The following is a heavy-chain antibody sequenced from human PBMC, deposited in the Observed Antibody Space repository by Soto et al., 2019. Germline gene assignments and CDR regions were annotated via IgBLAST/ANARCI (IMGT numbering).Heavy chain of an antibody. Sequence: SETLSLTCTVSGGSISSGDYYWSWVRQPPGKGLEWIGYIYYTGSTYYNPSLKSRVTLSVDTSKNQFSLKLSSVIAADLSVYFCASPYDNSGYFQGFDIWGQGTMVTVSS. CDR1: GGSISSGDYY. V-gene: IGHV4-30-4*02. CDR3: ASPYDNSGYFQGFDI. CDR2: IYYTGST. J-gene: IGHJ3*02. D-gene: IGHD3-22*01.